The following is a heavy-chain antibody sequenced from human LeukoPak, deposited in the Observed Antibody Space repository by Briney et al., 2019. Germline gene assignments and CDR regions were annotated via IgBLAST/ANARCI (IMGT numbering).Heavy chain of an antibody. V-gene: IGHV3-23*01. D-gene: IGHD4/OR15-4a*01. CDR3: AKAGLVRGGALGS. Sequence: GGSLRLSCAASGFTFSTYAMTWVRQAPGKGLEWVSSITGTGDGTSAADSVKGRFTISRDSSKHTLYLQMNSLRVEDTAVYYCAKAGLVRGGALGSWGQGTLVTVSS. CDR1: GFTFSTYA. CDR2: ITGTGDGT. J-gene: IGHJ5*02.